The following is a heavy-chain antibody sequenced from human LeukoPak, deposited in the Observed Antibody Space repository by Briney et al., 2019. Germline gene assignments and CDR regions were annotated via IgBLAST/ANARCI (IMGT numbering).Heavy chain of an antibody. D-gene: IGHD6-13*01. V-gene: IGHV3-23*01. CDR3: AKDREQYSSSLYFDY. CDR1: GFTFSSYA. Sequence: GGSLRLSCAASGFTFSSYAMSWVRQAPGKGLEWVSTISGSGGSTYYADSVKGRFTISRDNSKNTLYLQMNSLRAEDTAVYYCAKDREQYSSSLYFDYWGQGTLVTVSS. CDR2: ISGSGGST. J-gene: IGHJ4*02.